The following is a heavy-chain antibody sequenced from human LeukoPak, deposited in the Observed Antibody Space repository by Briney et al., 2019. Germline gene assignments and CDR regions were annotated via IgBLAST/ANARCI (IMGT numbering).Heavy chain of an antibody. D-gene: IGHD1-14*01. CDR1: GYSFTGYY. J-gene: IGHJ4*02. CDR2: INPNSGGT. V-gene: IGHV1-2*06. CDR3: AXXXNNXXFDX. Sequence: ASVKVSCKASGYSFTGYYIHWVRQAPGQGLEWMGRINPNSGGTNYAQKFQGRVTVTRDTSISTAYMELSRLRSDDTAVYYCAXXXNNXXFDXWGQGTLVTVSS.